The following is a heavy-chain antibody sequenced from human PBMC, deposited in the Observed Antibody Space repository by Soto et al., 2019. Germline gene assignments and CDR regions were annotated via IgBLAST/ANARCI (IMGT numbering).Heavy chain of an antibody. Sequence: GGSLRLSCAASGFTFSSYAMSWVRQAPGKGLEWVSAISGSGGSTYYADSVKGRFTISRDNSKNTLYLQMNSLRAEDTAVYYCAKDMIIAAAGTYNWFAPWGQGTLVTVSS. J-gene: IGHJ5*02. CDR2: ISGSGGST. CDR1: GFTFSSYA. V-gene: IGHV3-23*01. D-gene: IGHD6-13*01. CDR3: AKDMIIAAAGTYNWFAP.